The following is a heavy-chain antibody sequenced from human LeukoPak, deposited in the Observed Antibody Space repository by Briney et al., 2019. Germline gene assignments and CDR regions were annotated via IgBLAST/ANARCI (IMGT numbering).Heavy chain of an antibody. Sequence: GASVKVSCKASGGTFSSYAISWVRQAPGQGLEWMGRIIPIFGMANYAQKFQGRVTITADKSTSTAYMELSSLRSEDTAVYYCARDLTGYCSSTSCPMGYWGQGTLVTVSS. J-gene: IGHJ4*02. CDR1: GGTFSSYA. CDR3: ARDLTGYCSSTSCPMGY. CDR2: IIPIFGMA. D-gene: IGHD2-2*01. V-gene: IGHV1-69*04.